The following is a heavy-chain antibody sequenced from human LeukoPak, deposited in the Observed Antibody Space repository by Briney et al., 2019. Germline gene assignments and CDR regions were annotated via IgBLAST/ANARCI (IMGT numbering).Heavy chain of an antibody. CDR1: GFTFDDYG. V-gene: IGHV3-20*04. D-gene: IGHD3-22*01. J-gene: IGHJ4*02. CDR2: INWNGGST. Sequence: GGSLRLSCAASGFTFDDYGMSWVRQAPGKGLEWVSGINWNGGSTGYADSVKGRFTISRDNAKNSLYLQMNSLRAEDTAVYYCAKDPTHYRVWDYYETIGLSYWGQGTLVTVSS. CDR3: AKDPTHYRVWDYYETIGLSY.